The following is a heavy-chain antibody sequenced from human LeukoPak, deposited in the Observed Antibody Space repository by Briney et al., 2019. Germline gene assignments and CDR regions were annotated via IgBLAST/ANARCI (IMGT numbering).Heavy chain of an antibody. D-gene: IGHD3-22*01. CDR3: ARGYYDSSGYYYYAFDI. Sequence: SVKVSCKASGGTFSSYAISWVRQAPGQGLERMGGIIPIFGTANYAQKFQGRVTITTDESTSTAYMELSSLRSEDTAVYYCARGYYDSSGYYYYAFDIWGQGTMVTVSS. J-gene: IGHJ3*02. CDR1: GGTFSSYA. CDR2: IIPIFGTA. V-gene: IGHV1-69*05.